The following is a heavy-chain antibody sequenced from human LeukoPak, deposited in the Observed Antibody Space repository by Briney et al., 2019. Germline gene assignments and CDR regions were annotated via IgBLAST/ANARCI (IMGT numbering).Heavy chain of an antibody. J-gene: IGHJ4*02. V-gene: IGHV3-74*01. CDR1: EFTFSSYW. CDR3: ARGRKYTSGYRVTELGSGYSDY. D-gene: IGHD5-18*01. CDR2: INSDGSST. Sequence: GGSLRLSCAASEFTFSSYWMHWVRQAPGKGLEWVSHINSDGSSTNYADSVKGRFTISRDNAKNTLYLQMNSLSAEDTAVYYCARGRKYTSGYRVTELGSGYSDYWGQGTLVTVSS.